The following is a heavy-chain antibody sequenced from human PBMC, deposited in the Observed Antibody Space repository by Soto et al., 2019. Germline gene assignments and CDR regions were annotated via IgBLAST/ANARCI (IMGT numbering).Heavy chain of an antibody. CDR2: IYYSGST. D-gene: IGHD3-10*01. Sequence: SETLSLTCTVSGGSISSGGYYWSCIRHHPGKGLEWIGYIYYSGSTYYNPSLKSRVTISVDTSKNQFSLKLSSVTAADTAVYYCAGDSGFGIAPDYFDVRGRRTPVPVSS. V-gene: IGHV4-31*03. CDR3: AGDSGFGIAPDYFDV. CDR1: GGSISSGGYY. J-gene: IGHJ4*02.